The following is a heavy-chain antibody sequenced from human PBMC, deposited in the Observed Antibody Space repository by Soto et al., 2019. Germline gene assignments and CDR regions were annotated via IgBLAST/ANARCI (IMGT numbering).Heavy chain of an antibody. J-gene: IGHJ6*02. CDR3: ARQEFMDDYNKYYYGMDV. CDR1: GYSFTSFW. V-gene: IGHV5-10-1*01. Sequence: GESLKISCKGSGYSFTSFWVSWVRQMPGKGLGWMGRIDPSDSYTNYSPSFQGHVTVSADKSINTAYLQWSSLRASDTAMYYCARQEFMDDYNKYYYGMDVWGQVNTVTVSS. CDR2: IDPSDSYT. D-gene: IGHD1-20*01.